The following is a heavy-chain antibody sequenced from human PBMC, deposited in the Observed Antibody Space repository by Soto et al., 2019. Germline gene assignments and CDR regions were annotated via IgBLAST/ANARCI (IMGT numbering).Heavy chain of an antibody. CDR1: GYIFTNYY. D-gene: IGHD6-19*01. V-gene: IGHV1-46*01. CDR3: ARDGVPIAGRSGYFDY. CDR2: INPNRGLT. Sequence: QVQLVQSGAEVKPPGASVNVSCKASGYIFTNYYIHWVRQTPGQGPEWIGVINPNRGLTTYSQRFQGRVSMTRDTSTTTVYMELSSLRSEDTATYYCARDGVPIAGRSGYFDYWGPGTEVTVSS. J-gene: IGHJ4*02.